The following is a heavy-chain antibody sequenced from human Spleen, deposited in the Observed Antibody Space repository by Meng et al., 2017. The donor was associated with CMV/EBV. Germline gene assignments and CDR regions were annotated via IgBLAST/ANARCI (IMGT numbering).Heavy chain of an antibody. J-gene: IGHJ4*02. CDR1: GFTFSAYV. V-gene: IGHV3-23*01. CDR2: MSGSDGTR. Sequence: GESLKISCAASGFTFSAYVMSWVRQAPGKGLEWVSSMSGSDGTRDYADSVKGRFTISRDKSKRTLYLQMSSLRVEDTAVYYCAIPIAVAGTHDYWGQGTLVTVSS. CDR3: AIPIAVAGTHDY. D-gene: IGHD6-19*01.